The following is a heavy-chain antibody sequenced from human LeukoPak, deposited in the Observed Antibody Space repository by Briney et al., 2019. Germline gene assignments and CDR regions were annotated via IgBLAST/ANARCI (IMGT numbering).Heavy chain of an antibody. Sequence: GGSLRLSCAASGFIFSNYPMSWVRQAPGRGLEWVAAISGTGERTYFADSVKGRFTVSRDNYKKTVSLHMDSLRADDTAVYYCAKEIPLTPAFDYWGQGTLVTVSS. J-gene: IGHJ4*02. CDR3: AKEIPLTPAFDY. CDR2: ISGTGERT. D-gene: IGHD2-15*01. V-gene: IGHV3-23*01. CDR1: GFIFSNYP.